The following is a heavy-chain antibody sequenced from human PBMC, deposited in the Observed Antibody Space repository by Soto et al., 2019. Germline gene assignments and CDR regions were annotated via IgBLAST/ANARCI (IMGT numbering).Heavy chain of an antibody. CDR2: ISYDGSNK. Sequence: PGGSLRLSCASSGFTFSSYGMHWVRQAPGKGLEWVAVISYDGSNKYYADSVKGRFTISRDNSKNTLYLQMNSLRAEDTAVYYCAKVPYPYDSSGYYFFYWGQGTLVTVS. V-gene: IGHV3-30*18. CDR3: AKVPYPYDSSGYYFFY. D-gene: IGHD3-22*01. J-gene: IGHJ4*02. CDR1: GFTFSSYG.